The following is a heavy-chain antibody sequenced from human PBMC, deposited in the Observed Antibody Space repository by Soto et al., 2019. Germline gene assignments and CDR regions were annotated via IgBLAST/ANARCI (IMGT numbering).Heavy chain of an antibody. J-gene: IGHJ4*02. Sequence: ASVKVSCKASGYTFTSYAMHWVRQAPGQRLEWMGWINAGNGNTKYSQKFQGRVTITRDTSASTAYMELSSLRSEDTAVYYCGRDPGYSYDYNWGQGTLVTVSS. CDR1: GYTFTSYA. D-gene: IGHD5-18*01. V-gene: IGHV1-3*01. CDR3: GRDPGYSYDYN. CDR2: INAGNGNT.